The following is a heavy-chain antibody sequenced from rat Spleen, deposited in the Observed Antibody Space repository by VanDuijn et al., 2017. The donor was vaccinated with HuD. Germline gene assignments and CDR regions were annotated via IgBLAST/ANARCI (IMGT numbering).Heavy chain of an antibody. Sequence: EVQLVESGGGLVQPGRSLKLSCVASGFTFNNYWMTWIRQAPGKGLEWVASITTTGGNTYYPDSVKGRFTISRDNSYSTLYLQMNSLRSEDTATYYCTRGYYFDYWGQGVMVTVSS. V-gene: IGHV5-31*01. CDR3: TRGYYFDY. CDR2: ITTTGGNT. CDR1: GFTFNNYW. J-gene: IGHJ2*01.